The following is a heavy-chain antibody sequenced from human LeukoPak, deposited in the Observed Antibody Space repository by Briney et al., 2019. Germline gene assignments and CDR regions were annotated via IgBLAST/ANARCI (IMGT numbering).Heavy chain of an antibody. D-gene: IGHD5-18*01. Sequence: AGGSLRLSCAASGFTFSSDAMSWVRQAPGNVLEWVSAISGSGASTSYADSVKGRFTISRDNSKNTLYLQMNSLKAEDTAVYYCARDPDGYRQGHHFDYWGQGTLVTVSS. J-gene: IGHJ4*02. CDR1: GFTFSSDA. V-gene: IGHV3-23*01. CDR3: ARDPDGYRQGHHFDY. CDR2: ISGSGAST.